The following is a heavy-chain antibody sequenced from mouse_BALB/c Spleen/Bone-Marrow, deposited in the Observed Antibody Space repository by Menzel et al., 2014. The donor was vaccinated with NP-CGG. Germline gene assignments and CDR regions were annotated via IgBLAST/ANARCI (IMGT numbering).Heavy chain of an antibody. CDR2: INPSNGRS. CDR3: ARYNAYDWYFDV. V-gene: IGHV1S81*02. J-gene: IGHJ1*01. Sequence: QVNVKQSGVELVKPGASVKLSCKASGYTFTSYWMHWVKQRPGQGLEWIGEINPSNGRSNYSEKFKSKATLTVDKSSSTTYMQLSSLTSEDSAVYSCARYNAYDWYFDVWGAGTTIAVYS. D-gene: IGHD2-2*01. CDR1: GYTFTSYW.